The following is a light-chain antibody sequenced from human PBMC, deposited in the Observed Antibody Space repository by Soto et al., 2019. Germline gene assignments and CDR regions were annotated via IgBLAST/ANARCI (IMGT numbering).Light chain of an antibody. V-gene: IGKV3-20*01. CDR1: QSVSSSY. CDR3: QQYGSAPIT. Sequence: EIVLTQSPGTLSLSPGERATLSCRASQSVSSSYLAWYQQQPGQAPRLLIYGASRRATGIPDRFSGSGSGTDFTLTISRLEPEDFAVYYCQQYGSAPITFGQGTRLEI. J-gene: IGKJ5*01. CDR2: GAS.